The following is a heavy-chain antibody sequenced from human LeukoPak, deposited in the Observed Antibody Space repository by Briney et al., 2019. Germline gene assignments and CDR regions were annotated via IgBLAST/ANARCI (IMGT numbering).Heavy chain of an antibody. D-gene: IGHD2-2*01. J-gene: IGHJ5*02. CDR2: ISYDGSNK. CDR1: GFTFSSCA. V-gene: IGHV3-30-3*01. CDR3: AREGCSSTSCYFRSFSWSSWFDP. Sequence: SGGSLRLSCAASGFTFSSCAMHWVRQAPGKGLEWVAFISYDGSNKYYADSVKGRFTISRDNSKNTLYLQMNSLRAEDTAVYYCAREGCSSTSCYFRSFSWSSWFDPWGQGTLVTVSS.